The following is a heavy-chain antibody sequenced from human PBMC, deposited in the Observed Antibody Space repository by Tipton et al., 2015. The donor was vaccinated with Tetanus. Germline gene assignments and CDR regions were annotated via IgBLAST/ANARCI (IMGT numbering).Heavy chain of an antibody. CDR3: ARRLYDSEEAGFDY. V-gene: IGHV1-8*01. D-gene: IGHD3-22*01. CDR2: MNPNSGNT. CDR1: GYTFTSYD. Sequence: QSGPEVKKPGASVKVYCKASGYTFTSYDINWVRQATGQGLERMGWMNPNSGNTGYAQKFQGRVTMTRNTSISTAYMELSSLRSEVRALYYCARRLYDSEEAGFDYWGLGTLVSVAS. J-gene: IGHJ4*02.